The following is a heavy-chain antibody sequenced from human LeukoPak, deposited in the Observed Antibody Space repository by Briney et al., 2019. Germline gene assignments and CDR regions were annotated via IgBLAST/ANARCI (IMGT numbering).Heavy chain of an antibody. Sequence: ASVKVSCKASGYTFTSYGISWVRQAPGRGLEWMGWISAYNGNTNYAQKLQGRVTMTTDTSTSTAYMELRSLRSDDTAVYYCARLKDTMVRGVIVDNWFDPWGQGTLVTVSS. CDR1: GYTFTSYG. V-gene: IGHV1-18*01. J-gene: IGHJ5*02. CDR2: ISAYNGNT. CDR3: ARLKDTMVRGVIVDNWFDP. D-gene: IGHD3-10*01.